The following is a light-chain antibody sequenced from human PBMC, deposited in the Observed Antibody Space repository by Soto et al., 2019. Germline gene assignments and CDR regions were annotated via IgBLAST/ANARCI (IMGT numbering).Light chain of an antibody. Sequence: QSALTQPAPVSGSPGQSITISCTGTSSDVGGYNYVSWYQQHPGKAPKLMIYEVSNRPSGVSNRFSGSKSGNTASLTISGLQAEDEADYYCSSYTSSSTPWVFGGGTKVTVL. CDR2: EVS. CDR3: SSYTSSSTPWV. J-gene: IGLJ3*02. V-gene: IGLV2-14*01. CDR1: SSDVGGYNY.